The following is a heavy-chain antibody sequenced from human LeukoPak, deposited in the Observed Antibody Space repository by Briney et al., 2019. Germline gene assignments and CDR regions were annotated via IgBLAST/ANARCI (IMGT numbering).Heavy chain of an antibody. V-gene: IGHV1-69*05. D-gene: IGHD3-10*01. CDR1: GGNLNNFA. CDR3: TRDHVTLVQGVIKRDGIDI. Sequence: SVKVSCKASGGNLNNFAVSWVRQAPGQGLEWVGGVIPLIGSRNYAQKFQGRVTITTDESTATASMDLSRLTPEDTALYYCTRDHVTLVQGVIKRDGIDIWGQGTMVTVSA. J-gene: IGHJ3*02. CDR2: VIPLIGSR.